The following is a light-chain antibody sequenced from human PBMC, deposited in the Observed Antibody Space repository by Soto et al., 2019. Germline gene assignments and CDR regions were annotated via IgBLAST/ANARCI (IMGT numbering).Light chain of an antibody. CDR1: SDNVGRYKY. Sequence: QSALTQPPSASGSPGQSVTISCTGTSDNVGRYKYVSWYQQHPGKAPKLMIYEVSNRPSGVPDRFSGSKSGTSASLAITGLQAEDEADYYCQSYDSSLSGFYVFGTGTKVTVL. CDR2: EVS. V-gene: IGLV2-8*01. CDR3: QSYDSSLSGFYV. J-gene: IGLJ1*01.